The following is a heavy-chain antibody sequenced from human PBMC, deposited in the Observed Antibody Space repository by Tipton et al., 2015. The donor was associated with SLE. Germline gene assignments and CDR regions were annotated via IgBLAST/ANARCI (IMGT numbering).Heavy chain of an antibody. V-gene: IGHV3-48*03. D-gene: IGHD2-15*01. Sequence: GSLRLSCAASGFTFSSYEMNWVRQAPGKGLEWVSYISSSGSTIYYAASVKGRFTISRDNAKNSLYLQMNSLRAEDTAVYYCACVAVAATHAFDIWGQGTMVTVSS. CDR2: ISSSGSTI. J-gene: IGHJ3*02. CDR3: ACVAVAATHAFDI. CDR1: GFTFSSYE.